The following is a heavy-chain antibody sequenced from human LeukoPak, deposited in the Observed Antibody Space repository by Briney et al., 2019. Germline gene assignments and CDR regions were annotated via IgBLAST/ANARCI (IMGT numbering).Heavy chain of an antibody. D-gene: IGHD5-12*01. CDR1: GLTFTGYY. CDR2: INPNSGGT. V-gene: IGHV1-2*02. J-gene: IGHJ4*02. Sequence: GASMKVSCKASGLTFTGYYMPWARQAPGQGLEWMGCINPNSGGTDYAQKFQGRVTMTRETSISTAYMELSRLTSNETDVYYCAGERGYEPYYFDYWGQGTLVAVSS. CDR3: AGERGYEPYYFDY.